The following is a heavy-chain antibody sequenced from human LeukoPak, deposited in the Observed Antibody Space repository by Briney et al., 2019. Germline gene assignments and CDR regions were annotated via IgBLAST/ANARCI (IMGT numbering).Heavy chain of an antibody. CDR1: GYSISSGYY. Sequence: SETLSLTCAVSGYSISSGYYWGWIRQPPGKGLEWIGSIYHSGSTYYNPSLKSRDTISVDTSKNQFSLKLSSVTAADTAVYYCARHNLVPAASFDYWGQGTLVTVSS. CDR2: IYHSGST. V-gene: IGHV4-38-2*01. CDR3: ARHNLVPAASFDY. D-gene: IGHD2-2*01. J-gene: IGHJ4*02.